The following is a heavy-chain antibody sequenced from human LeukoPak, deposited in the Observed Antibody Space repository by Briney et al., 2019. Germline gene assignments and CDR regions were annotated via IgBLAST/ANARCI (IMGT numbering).Heavy chain of an antibody. D-gene: IGHD6-6*01. V-gene: IGHV3-11*01. Sequence: SYISSSGSTIYYADSVKGRFTVSRDNAKNSLYLQMNSLRAEDTAVYYCAREEYSSLRDYWGQGTLVTVSS. CDR3: AREEYSSLRDY. J-gene: IGHJ4*02. CDR2: ISSSGSTI.